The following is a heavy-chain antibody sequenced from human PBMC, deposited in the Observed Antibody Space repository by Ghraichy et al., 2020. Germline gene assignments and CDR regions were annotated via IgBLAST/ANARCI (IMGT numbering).Heavy chain of an antibody. CDR3: ARELEVGSSALDI. CDR1: GFTFSSNW. CDR2: INSDGSTT. J-gene: IGHJ3*02. Sequence: GGSLRLSCAASGFTFSSNWMHWVRQAPGKGLAWVSRINSDGSTTNYADSVKGRFTISRDNARKTLVLQMNSLRAEDTAVYYCARELEVGSSALDIWGRGTMVTVSS. D-gene: IGHD1-26*01. V-gene: IGHV3-74*01.